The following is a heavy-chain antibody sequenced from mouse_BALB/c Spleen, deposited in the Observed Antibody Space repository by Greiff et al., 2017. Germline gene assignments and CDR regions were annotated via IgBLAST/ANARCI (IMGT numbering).Heavy chain of an antibody. V-gene: IGHV1-67*01. CDR2: ISTYYGNT. CDR3: ARDYGSRDWYFDV. CDR1: GYTFTDYA. Sequence: QVHVKQSGPELVRPGVSVKISCKGSGYTFTDYAMHWVKQSHAKSLEWIGVISTYYGNTNYNQKFKGKATMTVDKSSSTAYMELARLTSEDSAIYYCARDYGSRDWYFDVWGAGTTVTVSS. J-gene: IGHJ1*01. D-gene: IGHD1-1*01.